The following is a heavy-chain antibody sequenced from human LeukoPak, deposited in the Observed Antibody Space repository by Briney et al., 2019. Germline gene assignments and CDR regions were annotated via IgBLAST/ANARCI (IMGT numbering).Heavy chain of an antibody. D-gene: IGHD3-16*01. J-gene: IGHJ3*02. Sequence: ASVKVSCKASGYTFTSYYMHWVRQAPGQGFEWMGIINPSGGSTSYAQKFQGRVTVTRDTSTSTVYMDLRSLRSEDTAVYYCARPLAPVMLNAFDIWGQGTTITVSS. CDR3: ARPLAPVMLNAFDI. CDR2: INPSGGST. V-gene: IGHV1-46*01. CDR1: GYTFTSYY.